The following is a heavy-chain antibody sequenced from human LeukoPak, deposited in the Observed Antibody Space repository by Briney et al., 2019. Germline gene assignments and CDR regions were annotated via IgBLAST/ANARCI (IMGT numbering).Heavy chain of an antibody. CDR3: ARGNPIAYNWNDLDY. V-gene: IGHV7-4-1*02. D-gene: IGHD1-20*01. Sequence: ASVKVSCKASGYTFTSYAMNWVRQAPGQGLEWMGWINTNTGNPTYAQGFTGRFVFSLDTSVSTAYLQISSLKAEDTAVYYCARGNPIAYNWNDLDYWGQGTLVTVSS. J-gene: IGHJ4*02. CDR2: INTNTGNP. CDR1: GYTFTSYA.